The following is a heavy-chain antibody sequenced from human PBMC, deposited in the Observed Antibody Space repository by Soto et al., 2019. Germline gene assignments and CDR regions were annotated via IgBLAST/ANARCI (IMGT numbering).Heavy chain of an antibody. D-gene: IGHD5-18*01. CDR3: VKERYAQLWLEDYGMDV. V-gene: IGHV3-30*18. J-gene: IGHJ6*02. CDR2: ISYDGTDK. CDR1: GFTFSSYG. Sequence: QVQLVESGGGVVQPGRSLRLSCAASGFTFSSYGIHWVRQAPGKGLEWVALISYDGTDKYYADSVKGRFTISRDNSKNTLYLQTSSLGTEDTAVYYCVKERYAQLWLEDYGMDVWGQGTTVTV.